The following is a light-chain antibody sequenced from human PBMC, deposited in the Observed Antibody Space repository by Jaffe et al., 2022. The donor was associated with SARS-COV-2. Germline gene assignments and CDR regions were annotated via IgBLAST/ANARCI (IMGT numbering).Light chain of an antibody. J-gene: IGLJ1*01. Sequence: QSALTQPASVSGSPGQSITISCTGTNSDVGRYNYVSWYQQHPGKAPKLMIYDVSNRPSGVSNRFSGSKSGNTASLTISGLQAEDEADYYCSSYTSSSTRVFGTGTKVTVL. CDR3: SSYTSSSTRV. CDR2: DVS. CDR1: NSDVGRYNY. V-gene: IGLV2-14*03.